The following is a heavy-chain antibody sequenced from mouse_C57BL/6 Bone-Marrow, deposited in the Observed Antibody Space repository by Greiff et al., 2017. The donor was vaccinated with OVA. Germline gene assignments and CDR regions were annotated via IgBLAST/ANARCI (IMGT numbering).Heavy chain of an antibody. Sequence: QVQLKESGPGILQPSQTLSLTCSFSGFSLSTFGMGVGWIRQPSGKGLEWLAHIWWDDDKYYNPALKSRLTISKDTSKNQVFLKIANVDTADTATYYCARGGIYDGYYAWFAYWGQGTLVTVSA. CDR3: ARGGIYDGYYAWFAY. J-gene: IGHJ3*01. V-gene: IGHV8-8*01. D-gene: IGHD2-3*01. CDR2: IWWDDDK. CDR1: GFSLSTFGMG.